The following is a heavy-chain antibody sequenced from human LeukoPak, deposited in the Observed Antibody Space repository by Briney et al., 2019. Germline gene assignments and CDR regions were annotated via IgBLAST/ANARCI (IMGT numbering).Heavy chain of an antibody. J-gene: IGHJ6*02. D-gene: IGHD3-3*01. CDR1: GGSFSGYY. CDR2: INHSGST. Sequence: PSETLSLTCAVYGGSFSGYYWSWIRQPPGKGLEWIGEINHSGSTNYNPSLKSRVTISVDTSKNQFSLKLSSVTAADTAVYYCARDVKRITISGVVGGNYYYGMDVWGQGTTVTVSS. V-gene: IGHV4-34*01. CDR3: ARDVKRITISGVVGGNYYYGMDV.